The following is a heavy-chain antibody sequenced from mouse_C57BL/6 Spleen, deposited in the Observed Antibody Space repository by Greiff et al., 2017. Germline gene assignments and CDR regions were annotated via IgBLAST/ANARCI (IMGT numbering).Heavy chain of an antibody. Sequence: EVKLVESGGGLVKPGGSLKLSCAASGFTFSSYAMSWVRQTPEKRLEWVATISDGGSYTYYPDNVKGRFTISRDNAKNNLYLQMSHLKSEDTAMYYGASRWCPYAMDYWGQGTSVTVSS. CDR2: ISDGGSYT. D-gene: IGHD1-1*02. V-gene: IGHV5-4*03. CDR3: ASRWCPYAMDY. J-gene: IGHJ4*01. CDR1: GFTFSSYA.